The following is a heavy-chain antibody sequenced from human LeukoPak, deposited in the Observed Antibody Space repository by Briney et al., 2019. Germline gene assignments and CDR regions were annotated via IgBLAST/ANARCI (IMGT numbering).Heavy chain of an antibody. D-gene: IGHD3-10*01. CDR3: ARDSPGGSAFDI. J-gene: IGHJ3*02. CDR2: ISSSSSTI. Sequence: PGGSLRLSCAASGFTFSSYSMNWVRQAPGKGLEWVSYISSSSSTIYYADSVEGRFTISRDNAKNSLYLQMNSLRAEDTAVYYCARDSPGGSAFDIWGQGTMVAVSS. CDR1: GFTFSSYS. V-gene: IGHV3-48*01.